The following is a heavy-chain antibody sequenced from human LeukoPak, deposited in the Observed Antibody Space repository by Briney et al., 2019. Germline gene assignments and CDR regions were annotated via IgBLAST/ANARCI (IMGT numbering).Heavy chain of an antibody. J-gene: IGHJ6*02. CDR2: ISGSGGST. D-gene: IGHD3-16*01. V-gene: IGHV3-23*01. Sequence: GGSLRLSCAASGFTFSSYAMSWVRQAPGKGLEWVSDISGSGGSTYYADSVKGRFTISRDNSKNTLYLQMNSLRVEDTAVYYCAKPLRFYYYGMDVWGQGTTVTVSS. CDR1: GFTFSSYA. CDR3: AKPLRFYYYGMDV.